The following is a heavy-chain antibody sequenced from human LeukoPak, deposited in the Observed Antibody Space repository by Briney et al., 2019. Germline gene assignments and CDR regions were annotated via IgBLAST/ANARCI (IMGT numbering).Heavy chain of an antibody. V-gene: IGHV4-39*01. J-gene: IGHJ5*02. CDR1: GGSIRSSNYY. D-gene: IGHD3-22*01. CDR3: ARLFYYDSSGPPS. Sequence: PSETLSLTCNALGGSIRSSNYYWGWIRQPPGKGLEWIGSIYYSGSTYYNPSLKGRITMYVDTSNNQFSLKLTSATATDTAVYYCARLFYYDSSGPPSWGQGTLVTVSS. CDR2: IYYSGST.